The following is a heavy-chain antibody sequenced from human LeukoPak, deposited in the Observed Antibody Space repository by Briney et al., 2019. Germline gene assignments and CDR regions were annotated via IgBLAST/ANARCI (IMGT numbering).Heavy chain of an antibody. D-gene: IGHD6-6*01. V-gene: IGHV4-61*01. J-gene: IGHJ4*02. CDR3: ARAIGSSSEVGR. Sequence: SETLSLTCTVSGGSISSSSYYWSWIRQPPGKGLEWIGYIYYSGSTNYNPSLKSRVTISVDTSKNQFSLRLTSVTAADTAVYYCARAIGSSSEVGRWGQGTLVTVSS. CDR2: IYYSGST. CDR1: GGSISSSSYY.